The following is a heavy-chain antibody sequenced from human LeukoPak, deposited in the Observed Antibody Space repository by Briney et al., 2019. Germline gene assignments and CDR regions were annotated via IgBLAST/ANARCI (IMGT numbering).Heavy chain of an antibody. J-gene: IGHJ5*02. D-gene: IGHD6-19*01. CDR2: ISSSSSYI. CDR1: GFTFSSYG. CDR3: ARIPSSGWYGGWFDP. Sequence: GGSLRLSCAASGFTFSSYGMHWVRQAPGKGLEWVSSISSSSSYIYYADSVKGRFTISRDNAKNSLYLQMNSLRAEDTAVYYCARIPSSGWYGGWFDPWGQGTLVTVPS. V-gene: IGHV3-21*01.